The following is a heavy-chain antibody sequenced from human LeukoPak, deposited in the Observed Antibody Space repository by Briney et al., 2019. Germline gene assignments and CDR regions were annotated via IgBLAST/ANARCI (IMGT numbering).Heavy chain of an antibody. Sequence: SETLSLTCAVYGGSFSGYYWSWIRQPPGKGLEWIGEINHSGSTNYNPSLKSRVTISVDTSKNQFSLKLSSVTAADTAVYYCARRWSYPPPGYWGQGTLVTVSS. J-gene: IGHJ4*02. CDR2: INHSGST. CDR1: GGSFSGYY. D-gene: IGHD3-10*01. CDR3: ARRWSYPPPGY. V-gene: IGHV4-34*01.